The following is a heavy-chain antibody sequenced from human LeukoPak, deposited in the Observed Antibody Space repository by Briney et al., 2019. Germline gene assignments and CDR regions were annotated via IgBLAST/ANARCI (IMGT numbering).Heavy chain of an antibody. CDR2: ISSSSSYI. Sequence: GGSLRLSCAASGFTFSSYSMNWVRQAPGKGLEWVSSISSSSSYIYYADSVKGRFTISRDNAKNSLYLQMNSLRAEDTAVYYCARDFSGRWDKYFDYWGQGTLVTVSS. CDR3: ARDFSGRWDKYFDY. CDR1: GFTFSSYS. V-gene: IGHV3-21*01. D-gene: IGHD5-12*01. J-gene: IGHJ4*02.